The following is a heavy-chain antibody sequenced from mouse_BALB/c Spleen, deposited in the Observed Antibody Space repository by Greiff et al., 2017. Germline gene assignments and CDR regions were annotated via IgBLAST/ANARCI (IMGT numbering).Heavy chain of an antibody. CDR3: ARDRSGYERFAY. V-gene: IGHV2-9*02. CDR1: GFSLTSYG. CDR2: IWAGGST. D-gene: IGHD2-2*01. Sequence: QVQLKESGPGLVAPSQSLSITCTVSGFSLTSYGVHWVRQPPGKGLEWLGVIWAGGSTNYNSALMSRLSISKDNSKSQVFLKMNSLQTDDTAMYYCARDRSGYERFAYWGQGTLVTVSA. J-gene: IGHJ3*01.